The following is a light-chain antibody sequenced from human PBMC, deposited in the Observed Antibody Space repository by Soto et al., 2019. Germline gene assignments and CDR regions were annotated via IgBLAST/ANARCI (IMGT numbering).Light chain of an antibody. V-gene: IGKV1-39*01. CDR2: AAS. CDR3: QQYNSWPPIT. J-gene: IGKJ5*01. Sequence: DIQMTQSPSSLSASVGDRFTITCRASHSISSYLNWYQQKPGKAPKLLIYAASSLQSGVPSRFSGSGSGTEFTLTISSLQSEDFAVYYCQQYNSWPPITFGQGTRLEIK. CDR1: HSISSY.